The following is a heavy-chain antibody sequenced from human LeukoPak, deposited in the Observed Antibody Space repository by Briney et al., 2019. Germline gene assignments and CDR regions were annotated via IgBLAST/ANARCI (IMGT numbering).Heavy chain of an antibody. CDR1: GGSISGYY. J-gene: IGHJ6*03. CDR3: AREVVGGYSPLYYYYYMDV. V-gene: IGHV4-4*07. CDR2: IYTSGST. Sequence: PSETLSLTCTVSGGSISGYYWSWIRQPAGKGLEWIGRIYTSGSTNYNPSLKSRVTMSVDTSKNQFSLKLSSVTAADTAVYYCAREVVGGYSPLYYYYYMDVWGKGTTVTISS. D-gene: IGHD5-18*01.